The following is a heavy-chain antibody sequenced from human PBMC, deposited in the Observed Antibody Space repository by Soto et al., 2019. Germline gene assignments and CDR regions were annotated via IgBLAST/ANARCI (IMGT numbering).Heavy chain of an antibody. D-gene: IGHD3-10*01. CDR2: IYYSGST. Sequence: SLTCTVSGGSISSYYWSWIRQPPGKGLEWIGYIYYSGSTNYNPSLKSRVTISVDTSKNQFSLKLSSVTAADTAVYYCASYYGGYSDYWGQGTLVTVSS. V-gene: IGHV4-59*08. CDR3: ASYYGGYSDY. CDR1: GGSISSYY. J-gene: IGHJ4*02.